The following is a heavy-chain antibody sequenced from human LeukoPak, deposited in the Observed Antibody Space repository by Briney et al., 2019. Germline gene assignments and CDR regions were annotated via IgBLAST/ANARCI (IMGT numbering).Heavy chain of an antibody. CDR1: GGSISSYY. CDR2: IYSSGST. Sequence: PSETLSLTCTVSGGSISSYYWSWIRQPPGKGLEWIGYIYSSGSTNYNPSLKSRVTISADTSKNHFSLKLSSVTAADTAVYYCARTLVAATDYFDYWGQGALVTVSS. V-gene: IGHV4-59*01. CDR3: ARTLVAATDYFDY. J-gene: IGHJ4*02. D-gene: IGHD6-19*01.